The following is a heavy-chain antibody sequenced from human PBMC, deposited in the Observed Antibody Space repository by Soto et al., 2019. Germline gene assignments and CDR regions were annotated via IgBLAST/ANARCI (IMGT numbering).Heavy chain of an antibody. CDR3: ARVPDY. V-gene: IGHV4-30-2*01. J-gene: IGHJ4*02. CDR1: VGSISSGGYS. D-gene: IGHD2-2*01. CDR2: MYHSGST. Sequence: HLQRQESGSGRVNPSQTLSPTCAVSVGSISSGGYSGSGFRQPPGKGLEWIGYMYHSGSTYYNPSLKSRVTISIDRSKNQFSLKLSSVTAADTAVYYCARVPDYWGQGILVTVSS.